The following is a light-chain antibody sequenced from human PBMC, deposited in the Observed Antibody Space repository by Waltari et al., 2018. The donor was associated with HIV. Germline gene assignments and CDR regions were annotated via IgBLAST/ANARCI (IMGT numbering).Light chain of an antibody. J-gene: IGLJ1*01. CDR1: SSEFSCYNS. Sequence: QSPLTQPPPASGSPGQSVTIPRTGTSSEFSCYNSVPCFQHPPDKAPKLIIFEVTKRPSGVPNRFSGSKSGNTASLTVSGLQAEDEADYYCSSHAGSDNSVFGTGTTVTVL. CDR3: SSHAGSDNSV. V-gene: IGLV2-8*01. CDR2: EVT.